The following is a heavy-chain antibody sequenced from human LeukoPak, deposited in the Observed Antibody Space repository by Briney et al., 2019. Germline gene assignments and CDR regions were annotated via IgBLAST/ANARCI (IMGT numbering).Heavy chain of an antibody. Sequence: SETLSLTCTVSGGSVSSGSYYWSWIRQPPGKGLEWIGYIYYSGSTNYNPSLKSRVTISVDTSKNQFSLKLSSVTAADTAVYYCARDGTGGIYYYYGMGVWGQGTTVTVSS. D-gene: IGHD4-23*01. V-gene: IGHV4-61*01. CDR2: IYYSGST. CDR1: GGSVSSGSYY. J-gene: IGHJ6*02. CDR3: ARDGTGGIYYYYGMGV.